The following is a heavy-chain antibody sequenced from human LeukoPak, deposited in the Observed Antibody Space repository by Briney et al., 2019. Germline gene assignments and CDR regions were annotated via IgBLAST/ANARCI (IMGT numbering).Heavy chain of an antibody. CDR3: AKVKPPMVRGVILPDYFDY. J-gene: IGHJ4*02. CDR2: ISGSGGST. V-gene: IGHV3-23*01. CDR1: GFTFTDYA. Sequence: GGSLRLSCAASGFTFTDYAMNWVRQAPGKGLEWVSAISGSGGSTYYADSVKGRFTISRDNSKNTLYLQMNSLRAEDTAVYYCAKVKPPMVRGVILPDYFDYWGQGTLVTVSS. D-gene: IGHD3-10*01.